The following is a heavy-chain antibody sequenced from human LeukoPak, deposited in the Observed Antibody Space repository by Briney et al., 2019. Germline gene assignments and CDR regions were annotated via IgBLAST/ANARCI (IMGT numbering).Heavy chain of an antibody. CDR1: GFTFSSYC. V-gene: IGHV3-7*01. CDR2: IKQNGSEK. D-gene: IGHD3-10*01. CDR3: ARGKRLGELFYFDY. Sequence: GGSLRLSRAASGFTFSSYCMSWVRQAPGKGLEWVVNIKQNGSEKYYVDSGKGRFTISRDNAKNSLYLQMDSLRAEDTAIYYCARGKRLGELFYFDYWGQGTLVTVSS. J-gene: IGHJ4*02.